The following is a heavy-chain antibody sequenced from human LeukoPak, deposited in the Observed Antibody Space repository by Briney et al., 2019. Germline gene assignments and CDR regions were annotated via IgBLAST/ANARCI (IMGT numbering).Heavy chain of an antibody. D-gene: IGHD3-9*01. V-gene: IGHV4-59*01. CDR2: IHYSRST. CDR3: ARVRFYDILTATPDYFDS. CDR1: GGSISSYH. Sequence: SETLSLTCTVSGGSISSYHWSWIRQPPGKGLEWIGNIHYSRSTNYNPSLKSRVTISVDTSKNQFSLRLSSVTTADTAVYYCARVRFYDILTATPDYFDSWGQGTLVTVSS. J-gene: IGHJ4*02.